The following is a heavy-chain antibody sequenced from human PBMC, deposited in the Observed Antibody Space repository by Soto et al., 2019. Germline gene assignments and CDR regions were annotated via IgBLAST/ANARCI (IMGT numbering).Heavy chain of an antibody. CDR1: GYSFTSYW. CDR3: ARYSYGYLGYYYYGMDV. CDR2: IDPSDSYT. J-gene: IGHJ6*02. V-gene: IGHV5-10-1*01. Sequence: PGDSLKISCKGSGYSFTSYWISWVRQMPGKGLEWMGRIDPSDSYTNYSPSFQGHVTISADKSISTAYLQWSSLKASDTAMYYCARYSYGYLGYYYYGMDVWGQGTTVTVSS. D-gene: IGHD5-18*01.